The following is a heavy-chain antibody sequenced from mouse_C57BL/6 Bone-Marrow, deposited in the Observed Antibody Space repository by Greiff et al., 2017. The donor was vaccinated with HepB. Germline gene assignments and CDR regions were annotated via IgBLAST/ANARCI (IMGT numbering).Heavy chain of an antibody. V-gene: IGHV1-59*01. CDR1: GYTFTSYW. J-gene: IGHJ3*01. CDR2: IDPSDSYT. Sequence: VQLQQPGAELVRPGTSVKLSCKASGYTFTSYWMHWVKQRPGQGLEWIGVIDPSDSYTNYNQKFKGKATLTVDTSSSTAYMQLSSLTSEDSAVYYCARGYYYGSSYRSFAYWGQGTLVTVSA. D-gene: IGHD1-1*01. CDR3: ARGYYYGSSYRSFAY.